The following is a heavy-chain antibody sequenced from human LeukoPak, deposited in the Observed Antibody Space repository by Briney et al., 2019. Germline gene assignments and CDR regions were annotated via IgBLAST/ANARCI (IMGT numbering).Heavy chain of an antibody. CDR2: INAGNGNT. CDR3: ARVSSGWVYFDY. CDR1: GYTFTSYA. V-gene: IGHV1-3*01. Sequence: ASVKVSCKASGYTFTSYAMHWVRQAPGRRLEWMGWINAGNGNTKYSQKFQGRVTITRDTSASTAYMELSSLRSEDTAVYYCARVSSGWVYFDYWGQGTLVTVSS. D-gene: IGHD6-19*01. J-gene: IGHJ4*02.